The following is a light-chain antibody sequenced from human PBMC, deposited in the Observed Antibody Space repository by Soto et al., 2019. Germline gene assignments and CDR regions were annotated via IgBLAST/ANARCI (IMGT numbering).Light chain of an antibody. CDR1: QSVSSN. Sequence: EIVMTQSPATLSVSPGERATLSCRASQSVSSNLAWYQQKPGQAPRLLIYGASTRATGIPARLSGSGSGTEFTLTISSLQSEDLAVYYCQQYNNWPRTFGQGTKVDIK. J-gene: IGKJ1*01. V-gene: IGKV3-15*01. CDR3: QQYNNWPRT. CDR2: GAS.